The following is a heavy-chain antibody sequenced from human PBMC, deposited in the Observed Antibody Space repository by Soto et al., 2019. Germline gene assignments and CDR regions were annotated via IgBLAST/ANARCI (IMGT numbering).Heavy chain of an antibody. J-gene: IGHJ5*02. Sequence: GESLKISCRTSGYKFTSSWIAWVRQMPGKGLEWMGIIFPSDSDTRYSPSFQGQVTISADRSTSTVFLQWASLKASDTAVYFCARKDKSGYFNWFDPWGQGTLVTVSS. CDR3: ARKDKSGYFNWFDP. CDR2: IFPSDSDT. CDR1: GYKFTSSW. D-gene: IGHD3-22*01. V-gene: IGHV5-51*01.